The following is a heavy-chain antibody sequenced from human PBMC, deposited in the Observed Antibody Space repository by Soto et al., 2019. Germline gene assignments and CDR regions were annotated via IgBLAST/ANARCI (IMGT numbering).Heavy chain of an antibody. Sequence: SETLSLTCTVSGGSISSYYWSWIRQPPGKGLEWIGYIYYSGSTNYNPSLKSRVTISVDTSKNQFSLKLSSVTAADTAVYYCARIERLVATTPYHYYSYMDVWGKGTTVTVSS. CDR2: IYYSGST. D-gene: IGHD5-12*01. V-gene: IGHV4-59*08. CDR3: ARIERLVATTPYHYYSYMDV. J-gene: IGHJ6*03. CDR1: GGSISSYY.